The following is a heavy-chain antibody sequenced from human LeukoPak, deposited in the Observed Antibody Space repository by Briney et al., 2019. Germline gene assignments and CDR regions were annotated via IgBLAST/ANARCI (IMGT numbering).Heavy chain of an antibody. D-gene: IGHD3-10*01. V-gene: IGHV4-4*02. J-gene: IGHJ6*03. Sequence: SGTLSLTCAVSGGSISSSTNWWSWVRQPPGKGLEWIGEIYHSGGTNYNPSLKSRVTMSVDTSKNQLSLKVSSVTAADTAVYYCARVFDSGSQAYFYYMDVWGKGTTVIISS. CDR2: IYHSGGT. CDR3: ARVFDSGSQAYFYYMDV. CDR1: GGSISSSTNW.